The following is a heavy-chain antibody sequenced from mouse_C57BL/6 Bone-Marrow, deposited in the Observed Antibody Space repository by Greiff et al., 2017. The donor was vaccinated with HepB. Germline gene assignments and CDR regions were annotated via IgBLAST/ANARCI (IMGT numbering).Heavy chain of an antibody. CDR2: IYPGNSDT. Sequence: VHVKQSGTVLARPGASVKMSCKTSGYTFTSYWMHWVKQRPGQGLEWIGAIYPGNSDTSYNQKFKGKAKLTAVTSASTAYMELSSLTNEDSAVYYCTRDDYYGSSRYFDVWGTGTTVTVSS. D-gene: IGHD1-1*01. J-gene: IGHJ1*03. CDR3: TRDDYYGSSRYFDV. CDR1: GYTFTSYW. V-gene: IGHV1-5*01.